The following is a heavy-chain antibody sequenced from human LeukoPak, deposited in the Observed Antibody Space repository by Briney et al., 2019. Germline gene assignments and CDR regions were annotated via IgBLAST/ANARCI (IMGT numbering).Heavy chain of an antibody. Sequence: GGSLRLSCAASGFTVSSNYMSWVRQAPGKGLEWVANIKQDGSEKYYVDSVKGRFTISRDNAKNSLYLQMNSLRAEDTAVYYCASAETIFGVVTSFDYWGQGTLVTVSS. CDR2: IKQDGSEK. J-gene: IGHJ4*02. D-gene: IGHD3-3*01. CDR3: ASAETIFGVVTSFDY. CDR1: GFTVSSNY. V-gene: IGHV3-7*01.